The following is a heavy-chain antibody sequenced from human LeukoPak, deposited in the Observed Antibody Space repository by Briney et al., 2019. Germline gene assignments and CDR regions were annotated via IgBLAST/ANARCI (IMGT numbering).Heavy chain of an antibody. CDR3: ARDGYPHMREPGDSPFDY. CDR2: INPNSGGT. D-gene: IGHD5-18*01. CDR1: GYTFTGYY. Sequence: ASVKVSCKASGYTFTGYYMHCVRQAPGQGLEWMGWINPNSGGTNYAQKFQGWVTMTRDTSISTAYMELSRLRSDDTAVYYCARDGYPHMREPGDSPFDYWGQGTLVTVSS. V-gene: IGHV1-2*04. J-gene: IGHJ4*02.